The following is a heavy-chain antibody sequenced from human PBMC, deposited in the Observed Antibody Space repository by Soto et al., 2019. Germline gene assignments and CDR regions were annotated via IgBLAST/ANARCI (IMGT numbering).Heavy chain of an antibody. CDR3: ARSDSSGWSNFDY. CDR2: IYSDGST. D-gene: IGHD6-19*01. V-gene: IGHV3-53*01. J-gene: IGHJ4*02. CDR1: GFIVSNSY. Sequence: EVQLVESGVDLMQPGGSLRLSCAASGFIVSNSYMSWVRQAPGKGLEWVSIIYSDGSTSYTDSVKGRFTISRDISKNTLYLQMNSLRAEDTAVYYCARSDSSGWSNFDYWGQGTLVTVSS.